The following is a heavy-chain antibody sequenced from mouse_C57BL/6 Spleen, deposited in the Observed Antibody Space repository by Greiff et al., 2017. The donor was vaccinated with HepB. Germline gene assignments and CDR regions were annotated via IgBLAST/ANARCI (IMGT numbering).Heavy chain of an antibody. D-gene: IGHD2-1*01. V-gene: IGHV1-80*01. CDR1: GYAFSSYW. CDR3: ARADGNYYAMDY. CDR2: IYPGDGDT. Sequence: VQLQQSGAELVKPGASVKISCKASGYAFSSYWMNWVKQRPGKGLEWIGQIYPGDGDTNYNGKFKGKATLTADKSSSTAYMQLSSLTSEDSAVYFCARADGNYYAMDYWGQGTSVTVSS. J-gene: IGHJ4*01.